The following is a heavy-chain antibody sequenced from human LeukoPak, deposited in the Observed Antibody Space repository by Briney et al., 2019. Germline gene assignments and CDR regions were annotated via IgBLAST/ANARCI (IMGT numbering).Heavy chain of an antibody. CDR1: GFTFDDYA. V-gene: IGHV3-43D*04. Sequence: GGSLRLSCAASGFTFDDYAKHWVRQAPGKGLEWVSLISWDGGSTYYADSVKGRFTISRDNSKNSLYLQMNSLRAEDTALYYCAKDLYSSSYYFYYGMDVWGKGTTVTVSS. CDR3: AKDLYSSSYYFYYGMDV. D-gene: IGHD6-13*01. J-gene: IGHJ6*04. CDR2: ISWDGGST.